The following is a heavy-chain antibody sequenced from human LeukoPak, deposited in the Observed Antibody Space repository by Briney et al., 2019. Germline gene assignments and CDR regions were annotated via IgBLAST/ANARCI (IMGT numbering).Heavy chain of an antibody. V-gene: IGHV4-34*01. CDR3: ARGRPRGYSYGFPFDY. CDR1: GGSFSGYY. J-gene: IGHJ4*02. CDR2: INHSGST. D-gene: IGHD5-18*01. Sequence: SETLSLTCAVYGGSFSGYYWSWIRQPPGKGLEWIGEINHSGSTNFNPSLKSRVTISVDTSKNQLSLKLSSVTAADTAVYYCARGRPRGYSYGFPFDYWGQGTLVTVSS.